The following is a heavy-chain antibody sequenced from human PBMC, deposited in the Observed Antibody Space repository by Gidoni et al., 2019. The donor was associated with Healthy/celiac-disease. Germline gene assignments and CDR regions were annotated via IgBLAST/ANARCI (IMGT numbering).Heavy chain of an antibody. J-gene: IGHJ6*02. CDR2: IIPIFGTA. CDR1: GGTFRCYA. D-gene: IGHD3-3*01. Sequence: QAQLVQSGAEVKKPGPSVNVCCKSSGGTFRCYAIRWVRQAPGQGLEWMGGIIPIFGTANYAQKFQGRVTITADESTSTAYMELSSLRAEDTAVYYCASSAYYDFWSGFVWGQGTTVTVSS. V-gene: IGHV1-69*01. CDR3: ASSAYYDFWSGFV.